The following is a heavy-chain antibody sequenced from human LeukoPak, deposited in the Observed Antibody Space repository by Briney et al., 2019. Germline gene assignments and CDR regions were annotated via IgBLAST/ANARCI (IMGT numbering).Heavy chain of an antibody. J-gene: IGHJ4*02. D-gene: IGHD2-15*01. Sequence: SETLSLTCTVSVGSISSYYWSWIRQPPGKGLEWIGYIYYSGSTNYNPSLKSRVTISVDTSKNQFSLKLSSVTAADTAVYYCARTPRWGCSGGSCYLDYWGQGTLVTVSS. V-gene: IGHV4-59*01. CDR2: IYYSGST. CDR1: VGSISSYY. CDR3: ARTPRWGCSGGSCYLDY.